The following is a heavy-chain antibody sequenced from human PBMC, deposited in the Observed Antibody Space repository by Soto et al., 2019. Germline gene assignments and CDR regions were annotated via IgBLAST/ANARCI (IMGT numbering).Heavy chain of an antibody. CDR1: GFTFSSHS. CDR3: ARDRSGDYGHDF. D-gene: IGHD4-17*01. Sequence: HPGGSLRLSCAASGFTFSSHSMNWVRQAPGKGLEWVSYISSSGITIYYADSVKGRFTISRDNAENSLFLQMNSLRAEDTAIYFWARDRSGDYGHDFWGQGTLVTVSS. CDR2: ISSSGITI. J-gene: IGHJ4*02. V-gene: IGHV3-48*04.